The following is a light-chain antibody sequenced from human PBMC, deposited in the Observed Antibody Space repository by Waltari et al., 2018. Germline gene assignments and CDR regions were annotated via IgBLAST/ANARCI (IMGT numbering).Light chain of an antibody. CDR3: AAWDDSLSGYV. CDR2: NNS. CDR1: SANIGSNP. V-gene: IGLV1-44*01. Sequence: QSVLTQPPSASGTPGQRVTISCSGSSANIGSNPVNWYQKLPGTAPKLLINNNSQRPSGVPDRFSGSKSGTSASLAISGLLSDDEAEYYCAAWDDSLSGYVFGTGTNVSVL. J-gene: IGLJ1*01.